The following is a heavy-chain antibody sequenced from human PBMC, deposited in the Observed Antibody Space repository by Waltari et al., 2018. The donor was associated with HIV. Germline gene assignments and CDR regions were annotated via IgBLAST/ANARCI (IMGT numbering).Heavy chain of an antibody. CDR1: GFIFRPYS. D-gene: IGHD2-2*01. J-gene: IGHJ4*02. Sequence: EVQLVESGGGLVQPGGSLRLSCAASGFIFRPYSMNWVRQAPGKGLEWVSHISSSSTTIYYADSVKGRFTISRDNAKNSLYLQMNSLRAEDTAVYYCARDYCSSTSCTVDYWGQGTLVTVSS. CDR3: ARDYCSSTSCTVDY. V-gene: IGHV3-48*01. CDR2: ISSSSTTI.